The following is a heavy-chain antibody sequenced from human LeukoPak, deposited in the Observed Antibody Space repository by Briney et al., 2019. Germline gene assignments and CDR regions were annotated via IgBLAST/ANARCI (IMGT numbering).Heavy chain of an antibody. V-gene: IGHV3-7*01. Sequence: GGSLRLFCAASGFTFSSYWMSWVRQAPGKGLEWVANIKQDGSEKYYVDSVKGRFTISRDNAKNSLYLQVNSLRAEDTAVYYCARAGDSGYDCDYWGQGTLVTVSS. J-gene: IGHJ4*02. CDR3: ARAGDSGYDCDY. CDR1: GFTFSSYW. CDR2: IKQDGSEK. D-gene: IGHD5-12*01.